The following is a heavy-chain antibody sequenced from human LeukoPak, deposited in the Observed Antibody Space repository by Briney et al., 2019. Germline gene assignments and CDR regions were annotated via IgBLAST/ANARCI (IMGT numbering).Heavy chain of an antibody. CDR2: INHSGST. CDR1: GGSFSGYY. Sequence: KPSETLSLTCAVYGGSFSGYYWSWIRQPPGKGLEWIGEINHSGSTNYNPSLKSRVTISVDTSKNQFSLKLSSVTAADTAVYYCARGRGDCSSTSCYLVYYYYYMDDWGKGTTVTVSS. V-gene: IGHV4-34*01. D-gene: IGHD2-2*01. J-gene: IGHJ6*03. CDR3: ARGRGDCSSTSCYLVYYYYYMDD.